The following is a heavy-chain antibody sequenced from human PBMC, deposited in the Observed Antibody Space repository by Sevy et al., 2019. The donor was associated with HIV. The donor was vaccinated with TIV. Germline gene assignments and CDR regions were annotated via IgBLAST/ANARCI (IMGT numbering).Heavy chain of an antibody. CDR2: IIPIFGTA. J-gene: IGHJ3*02. Sequence: ASVKVSCKASGGTFSSYAISWVRQAPGQGLEWMGRIIPIFGTANYAQKFQGRVTITADESTSTAYMELSSLRSEDTAVYYCARVGFSGGSSWVAFDIWGQGTMVTVSS. V-gene: IGHV1-69*13. CDR1: GGTFSSYA. D-gene: IGHD2-15*01. CDR3: ARVGFSGGSSWVAFDI.